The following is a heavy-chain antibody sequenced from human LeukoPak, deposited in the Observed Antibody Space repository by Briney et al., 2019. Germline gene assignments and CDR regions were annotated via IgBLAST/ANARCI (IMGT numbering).Heavy chain of an antibody. CDR3: ATTNYGDYFDAFDI. J-gene: IGHJ3*02. CDR1: GYTFTSYG. Sequence: ASVKVSCKASGYTFTSYGISWVRQAPGQGLEWMGWISAYNGNTNYAQKLQGRVTMTTDTSTSAAYMELRSLRSDDTAVYYCATTNYGDYFDAFDIWGQGTMVTVSS. D-gene: IGHD4-17*01. V-gene: IGHV1-18*01. CDR2: ISAYNGNT.